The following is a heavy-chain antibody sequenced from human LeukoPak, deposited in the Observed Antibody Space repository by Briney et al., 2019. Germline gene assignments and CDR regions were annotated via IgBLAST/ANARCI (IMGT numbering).Heavy chain of an antibody. Sequence: ASVKVSCKASGYTFTSYAMHWVRQAPGQRLEWMGWINAGNGNTKYSQKFQGRVTITRDTSASTAYMELSSLRSEDTAVYYRARGLCSSTSCYADYYYGMDVWGQGTTVTVSS. J-gene: IGHJ6*02. CDR3: ARGLCSSTSCYADYYYGMDV. V-gene: IGHV1-3*01. CDR1: GYTFTSYA. D-gene: IGHD2-2*01. CDR2: INAGNGNT.